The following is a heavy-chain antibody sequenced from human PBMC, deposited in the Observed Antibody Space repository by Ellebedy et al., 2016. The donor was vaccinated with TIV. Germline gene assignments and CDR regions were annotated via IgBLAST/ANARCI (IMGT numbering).Heavy chain of an antibody. V-gene: IGHV4-39*01. D-gene: IGHD5-12*01. CDR2: IYYSGST. CDR3: ARHSMVAEPDY. CDR1: GGSISSSSYY. Sequence: GSLRLSCTVSGGSISSSSYYWGWIRQPPGKGLEWIGSIYYSGSTYYNPSLKSRVTISVDTSKNQFSLKLSSVTAADTAVYYCARHSMVAEPDYWGQGTLVTVSS. J-gene: IGHJ4*02.